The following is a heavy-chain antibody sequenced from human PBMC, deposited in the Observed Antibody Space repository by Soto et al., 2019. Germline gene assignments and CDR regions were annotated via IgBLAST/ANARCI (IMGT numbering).Heavy chain of an antibody. V-gene: IGHV3-33*01. CDR3: ARDPMYYDFWTGSVLDYYYGMDV. J-gene: IGHJ6*02. CDR2: IWYDGSNK. D-gene: IGHD3-3*01. Sequence: GGSLRLSCAASGFTFSSYGMHWVRQAPGKGLEWVVVIWYDGSNKYYADSVKGRFTISRDNSKNTLYLQMSSLRAEDTAVYYCARDPMYYDFWTGSVLDYYYGMDVWGQGTTVTVSS. CDR1: GFTFSSYG.